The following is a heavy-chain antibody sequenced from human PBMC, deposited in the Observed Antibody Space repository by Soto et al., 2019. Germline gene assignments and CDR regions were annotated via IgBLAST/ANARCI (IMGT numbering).Heavy chain of an antibody. J-gene: IGHJ3*02. CDR2: IYYRGIT. D-gene: IGHD3-16*01. V-gene: IGHV4-59*11. CDR3: ARVLSKFWLTPSQRAFAI. Sequence: SETQPLPYTVACGNISDHGCSCILKPQGKGLERIGYIYYRGITNYNPSLKSRVTISVDTSKNQFSLKLSSVTAADTAVYYCARVLSKFWLTPSQRAFAIWGQGTIVTVSS. CDR1: CGNISDHG.